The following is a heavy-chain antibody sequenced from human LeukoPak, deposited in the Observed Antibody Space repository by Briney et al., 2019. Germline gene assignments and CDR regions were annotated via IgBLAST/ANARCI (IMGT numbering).Heavy chain of an antibody. CDR1: GYSISSGYY. J-gene: IGHJ5*02. V-gene: IGHV4-38-2*02. D-gene: IGHD3-3*01. CDR3: ARVGLLNDFWSGYYFAWFDP. CDR2: IYHSGST. Sequence: SETLSLTCTVSGYSISSGYYWGWLRQPPGKGLEWIGSIYHSGSTYYNPSLKSRVTISVDTSKNQFSLKLSSVTAADTAVYYCARVGLLNDFWSGYYFAWFDPWGQGTLVTVSS.